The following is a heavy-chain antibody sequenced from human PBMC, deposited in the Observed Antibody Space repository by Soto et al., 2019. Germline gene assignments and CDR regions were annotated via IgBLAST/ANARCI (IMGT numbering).Heavy chain of an antibody. V-gene: IGHV4-59*08. CDR2: IYYSGST. CDR3: ARRYGSCFDY. Sequence: QVQLQESGPGLVKPSETLSLTCTVSGGSISSYYWSWIRQPPGKGLEWIGYIYYSGSTNYSPSLKRRVTISVDTSKNPFSLKLSSVTAADSTVYYCARRYGSCFDYWGQGTLVTVSS. CDR1: GGSISSYY. J-gene: IGHJ4*02. D-gene: IGHD5-18*01.